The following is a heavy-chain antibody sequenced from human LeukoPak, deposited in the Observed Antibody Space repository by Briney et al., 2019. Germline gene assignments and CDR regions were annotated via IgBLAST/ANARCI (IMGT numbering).Heavy chain of an antibody. CDR3: VRLRRGNYFDY. CDR2: IYYSGST. Sequence: SETLSLTCTVSGGSISSYYWSWIRQPPGKGLEWIGYIYYSGSTNYNPSLKSRVTISVDTSKNQFPLKLSSVTAADTAVYYCVRLRRGNYFDYWGQGTLVTVSS. V-gene: IGHV4-59*08. CDR1: GGSISSYY. J-gene: IGHJ4*02.